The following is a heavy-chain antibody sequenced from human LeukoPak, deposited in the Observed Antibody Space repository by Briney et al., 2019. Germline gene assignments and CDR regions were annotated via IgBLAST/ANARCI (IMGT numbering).Heavy chain of an antibody. D-gene: IGHD2-15*01. CDR1: GFTLSDHN. CDR2: TTNKAHSYTT. CDR3: ARAPSGLDY. J-gene: IGHJ4*02. Sequence: GGSLRLSCAVSGFTLSDHNMDWVREAPGKGLEWVGRTTNKAHSYTTEYAASVKGRFTISRDDSQNSLYLQMNSLKTEDTAVYYCARAPSGLDYWGQGILVTVSS. V-gene: IGHV3-72*01.